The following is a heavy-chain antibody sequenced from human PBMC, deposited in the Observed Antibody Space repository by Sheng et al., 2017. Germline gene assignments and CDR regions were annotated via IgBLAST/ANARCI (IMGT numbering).Heavy chain of an antibody. Sequence: QVQLVESGGGLVKPGGSLRLSCAASGFTFSDYYMSWIRQAPGKGLEWVSYISSSSSYTNYADSVKGRFTISRDNAKNSLYLQMNSLRAEDTAVYYCARGGTRFLEWFVLDYWGQGTLVTVSS. V-gene: IGHV3-11*05. J-gene: IGHJ4*02. CDR1: GFTFSDYY. CDR2: ISSSSSYT. CDR3: ARGGTRFLEWFVLDY. D-gene: IGHD3-3*01.